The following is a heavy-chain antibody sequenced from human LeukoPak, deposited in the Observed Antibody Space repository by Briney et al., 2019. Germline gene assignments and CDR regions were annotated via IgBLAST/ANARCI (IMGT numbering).Heavy chain of an antibody. Sequence: PSETLSLTCDVSGASISGYWWSWIRQPAGKGLEWIGEINHSGSTNYNPSLKSRVTISVDTSKNQFSLKLSSVTAADTAVYYCAREGALGGVVPAANYYYYYMDVWGKGTTVTVSS. CDR2: INHSGST. CDR1: GASISGYW. CDR3: AREGALGGVVPAANYYYYYMDV. D-gene: IGHD2-2*01. J-gene: IGHJ6*03. V-gene: IGHV4-34*01.